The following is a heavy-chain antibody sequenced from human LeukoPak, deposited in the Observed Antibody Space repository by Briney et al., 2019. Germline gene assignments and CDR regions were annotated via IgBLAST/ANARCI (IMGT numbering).Heavy chain of an antibody. Sequence: PGGSLRLSCAASGFTFSSYGMHWVRQAPGKGLEWVSAISGSGGSTYYADSVKGRFTISRDNSKNTLYLQMNSLRAEDTAVYYCAKGPYYDSSLFDWGQGTLVTVSS. CDR1: GFTFSSYG. CDR2: ISGSGGST. CDR3: AKGPYYDSSLFD. D-gene: IGHD3-22*01. V-gene: IGHV3-23*01. J-gene: IGHJ4*02.